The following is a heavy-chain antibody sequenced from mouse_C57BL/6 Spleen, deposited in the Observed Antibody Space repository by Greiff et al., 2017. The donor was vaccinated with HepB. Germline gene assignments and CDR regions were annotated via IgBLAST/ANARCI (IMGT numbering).Heavy chain of an antibody. J-gene: IGHJ3*01. CDR2: INPNNGGT. Sequence: EVQLQQSGPELVKPGASVKISCKASGYTFTDYYMNWVKQSHGKSLEWIGDINPNNGGTSYNQKFKGKATLPVDKSSSTAYMELRSLTSEDSAVHYCTREGYDLDVAWFAHGGKGTRVTVSA. CDR1: GYTFTDYY. D-gene: IGHD2-3*01. CDR3: TREGYDLDVAWFAH. V-gene: IGHV1-26*01.